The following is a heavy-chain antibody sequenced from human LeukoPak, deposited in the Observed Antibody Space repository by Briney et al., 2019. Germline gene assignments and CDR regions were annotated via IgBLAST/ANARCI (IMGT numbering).Heavy chain of an antibody. V-gene: IGHV4-39*01. CDR2: GFYSGSA. Sequence: SSETLSLTCTVSGGSISGSSDYWAWVRSPPGKGLELAGCGFYSGSAYSNPSVKSRVPISVDTSRNQFSLYLSSVTAADTAVYYCARLRGAMTPVTSDFDYWGQGTLVTVAS. J-gene: IGHJ4*02. D-gene: IGHD4-17*01. CDR3: ARLRGAMTPVTSDFDY. CDR1: GGSISGSSDY.